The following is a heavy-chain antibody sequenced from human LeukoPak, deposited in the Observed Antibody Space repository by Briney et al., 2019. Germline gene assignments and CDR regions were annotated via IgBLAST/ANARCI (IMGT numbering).Heavy chain of an antibody. Sequence: GGSLRLSCAASGFTFSSYAMSWVRQAPGNGLEWVSAISGSGGSTYYADSVKGRFTISRDNSKNTLYLQMNSLRAEDTAVYYCAKVFSAVADSFLNFDYWGQGTLVTVSS. D-gene: IGHD6-19*01. CDR2: ISGSGGST. J-gene: IGHJ4*02. CDR1: GFTFSSYA. V-gene: IGHV3-23*01. CDR3: AKVFSAVADSFLNFDY.